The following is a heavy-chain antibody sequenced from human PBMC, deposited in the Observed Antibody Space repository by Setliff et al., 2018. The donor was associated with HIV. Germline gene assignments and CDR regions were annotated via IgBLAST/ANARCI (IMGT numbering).Heavy chain of an antibody. J-gene: IGHJ5*02. CDR3: ARDAPTVYANGWFDP. D-gene: IGHD2-8*01. Sequence: SETLSLTCAVYGGSFSDYYWSWIRQPPGKGLEWIGEIYHSGSTYYNPSLRSRVTISVDTSKNQFSLKLSSVTAADTAVYYCARDAPTVYANGWFDPWGQGTLVTVSS. CDR1: GGSFSDYY. CDR2: IYHSGST. V-gene: IGHV4-34*01.